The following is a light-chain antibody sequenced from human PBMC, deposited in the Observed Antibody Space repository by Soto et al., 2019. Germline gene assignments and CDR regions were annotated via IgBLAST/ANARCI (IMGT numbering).Light chain of an antibody. V-gene: IGKV3-15*01. CDR1: QSVSSN. Sequence: EIVMTESPATLSVSPGERATLSCRASQSVSSNLAWYQQKPGQAPRLLIYGAYTRAAGVPARFSGSGSGTEFTLTITSLQSEDFAVYYCQQYHNWPPITFGQGTRLEI. CDR3: QQYHNWPPIT. J-gene: IGKJ5*01. CDR2: GAY.